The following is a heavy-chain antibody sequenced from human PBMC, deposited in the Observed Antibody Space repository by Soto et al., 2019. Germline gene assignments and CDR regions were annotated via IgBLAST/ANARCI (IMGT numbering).Heavy chain of an antibody. CDR1: GFTFSSYS. J-gene: IGHJ6*03. V-gene: IGHV3-21*01. CDR2: INGSRRYI. CDR3: TKTGGCYYYYLDV. Sequence: EVQLVESGGGLVKPGGSLRLSCAASGFTFSSYSMNWVRQAPGKGLEWVSSINGSRRYIYYADSVKGRFTISRDNPKNSLYLQTTSLRAEDPAVYYSTKTGGCYYYYLDVWRKGTTVTVSS. D-gene: IGHD3-10*01.